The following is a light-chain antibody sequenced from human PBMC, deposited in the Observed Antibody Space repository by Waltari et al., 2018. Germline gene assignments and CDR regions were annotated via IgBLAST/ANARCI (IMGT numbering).Light chain of an antibody. J-gene: IGKJ4*01. CDR1: QSLLSSFNSKTY. V-gene: IGKV4-1*01. CDR3: QQYYSLLPT. Sequence: DIVLTQSPDSLAVSLGERATINCKSSQSLLSSFNSKTYIAWYQQKPGQPPKLLINWASARGSGVPERFSGSGSETDFTLTISSLQAEDVAVYYCQQYYSLLPTFGGGTKVEI. CDR2: WAS.